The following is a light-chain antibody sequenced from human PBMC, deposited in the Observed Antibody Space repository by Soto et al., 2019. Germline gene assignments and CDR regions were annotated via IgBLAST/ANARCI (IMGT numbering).Light chain of an antibody. CDR2: AAS. V-gene: IGKV1-12*01. CDR1: RAIGDR. CDR3: LQVYSFPRT. Sequence: DIQITQSPSALSSFFLDIVTITCRASRAIGDRLAWFQQKPGKAPQYLIQAASILQSGVPSRFSGSGSGTEFILTINNLQPEDFASYFCLQVYSFPRTFGLGTKVDIK. J-gene: IGKJ1*01.